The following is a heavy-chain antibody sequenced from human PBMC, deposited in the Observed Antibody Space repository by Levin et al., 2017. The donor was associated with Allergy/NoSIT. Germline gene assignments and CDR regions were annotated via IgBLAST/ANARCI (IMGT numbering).Heavy chain of an antibody. CDR2: IIPIFGTA. CDR3: ARPLNKQLVPRERIAAALNY. Sequence: SVKVSCKASGGTFSSYAISWVRQAPGQGLEWMGGIIPIFGTANYAQKFQGRVTITADESTSTAYMELSSLRSEDTAVYYCARPLNKQLVPRERIAAALNYWGQGTLVTVSS. CDR1: GGTFSSYA. D-gene: IGHD6-13*01. J-gene: IGHJ4*02. V-gene: IGHV1-69*13.